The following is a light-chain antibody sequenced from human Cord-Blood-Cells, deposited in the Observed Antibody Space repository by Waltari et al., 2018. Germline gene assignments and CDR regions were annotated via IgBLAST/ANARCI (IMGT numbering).Light chain of an antibody. CDR3: QQYDNLPR. CDR1: QDISNY. Sequence: DIQMTQSPSSLSASVGDRVTITCQASQDISNYLNWYQQKPGKAPKLLIYDASNLETWVPSRFSGSGSGTDFTFTISSLQPEDIATYYCQQYDNLPRFGPGTKVDIK. CDR2: DAS. V-gene: IGKV1-33*01. J-gene: IGKJ3*01.